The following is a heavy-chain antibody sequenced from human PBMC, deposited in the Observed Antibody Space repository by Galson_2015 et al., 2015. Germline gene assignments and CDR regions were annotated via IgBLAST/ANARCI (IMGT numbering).Heavy chain of an antibody. J-gene: IGHJ4*02. CDR2: INPNSGGT. CDR3: ARWVVPDDYGDYVAD. D-gene: IGHD4-17*01. V-gene: IGHV1-2*06. CDR1: GYTFTGYY. Sequence: SVKVSCKASGYTFTGYYMHWVRQAPGQGLEWMGRINPNSGGTNYAQKFQGRVTMTRDTSTSTAYMELSRLRSDDTAVYYCARWVVPDDYGDYVADWGQGTLVTVSS.